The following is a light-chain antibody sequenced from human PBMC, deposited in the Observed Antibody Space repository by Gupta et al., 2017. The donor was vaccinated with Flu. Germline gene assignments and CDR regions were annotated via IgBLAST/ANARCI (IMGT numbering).Light chain of an antibody. J-gene: IGKJ2*01. Sequence: IVLTQSPATLSLSPGERATLACRASQSVGSFLAWYQQRPGQAPSLLIYDASNRATGIPDRFSGSGSGTDFTLTISSLEPEDFAVYYCQQRSDWYTFGQGTKLE. CDR1: QSVGSF. V-gene: IGKV3-11*01. CDR2: DAS. CDR3: QQRSDWYT.